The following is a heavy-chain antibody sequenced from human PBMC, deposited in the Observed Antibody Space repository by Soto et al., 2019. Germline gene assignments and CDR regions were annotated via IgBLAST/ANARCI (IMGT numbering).Heavy chain of an antibody. Sequence: GASVKVSFKASGGTFSSYTISWVRQAPGQGLEWMGRIIPILGIANYAQKFQGRVTITADKSTSTAYMELSSLRSEDTAVYYCARDFNNIAAAGSEPYFDYWGQGTLVTVSS. CDR3: ARDFNNIAAAGSEPYFDY. J-gene: IGHJ4*02. V-gene: IGHV1-69*04. D-gene: IGHD6-13*01. CDR1: GGTFSSYT. CDR2: IIPILGIA.